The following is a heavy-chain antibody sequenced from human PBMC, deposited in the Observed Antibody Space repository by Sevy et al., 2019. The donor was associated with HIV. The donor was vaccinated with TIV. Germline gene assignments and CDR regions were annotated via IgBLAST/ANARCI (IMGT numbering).Heavy chain of an antibody. V-gene: IGHV3-49*03. CDR3: SREGSEGTVAQPDAFDF. D-gene: IGHD6-19*01. CDR1: GFTFGDYA. Sequence: GGSLRLSCTASGFTFGDYAMSWFRQAPGKGLEWVGFIRSKTYGGTTEYAASVKGRFTISRDDSKSIAYLKMNSLKTEDTAVYYCSREGSEGTVAQPDAFDFWGQGTMVTVSS. J-gene: IGHJ3*01. CDR2: IRSKTYGGTT.